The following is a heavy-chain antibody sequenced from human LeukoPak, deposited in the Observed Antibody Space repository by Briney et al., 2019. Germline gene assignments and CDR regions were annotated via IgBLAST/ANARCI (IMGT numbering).Heavy chain of an antibody. CDR1: GFTFSSYW. D-gene: IGHD6-13*01. V-gene: IGHV3-74*01. J-gene: IGHJ4*02. CDR2: INSDGSST. CDR3: ARKGVAAGTYDY. Sequence: PGGSLRLSCAASGFTFSSYWMHWVRQAPGTGLVWFSRINSDGSSTNYADSVKGRFTISRDNAKNTLYLQMNSLRAEDTAVYYCARKGVAAGTYDYWGQGTLVTVSS.